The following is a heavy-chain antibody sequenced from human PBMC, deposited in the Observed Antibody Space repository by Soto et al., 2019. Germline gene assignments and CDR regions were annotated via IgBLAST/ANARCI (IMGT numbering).Heavy chain of an antibody. J-gene: IGHJ4*02. CDR3: AKALRTYSSSWHFFDY. V-gene: IGHV3-23*01. CDR1: GFTFSSYA. CDR2: ISGSGGST. Sequence: GGSLRLSCAASGFTFSSYAMSWVRQAPGKGLEWVSAISGSGGSTYYADSVKGRFTISRDNSKNTLYLQMNSLRAEDTAVYYCAKALRTYSSSWHFFDYWGQGTLVTVSS. D-gene: IGHD6-13*01.